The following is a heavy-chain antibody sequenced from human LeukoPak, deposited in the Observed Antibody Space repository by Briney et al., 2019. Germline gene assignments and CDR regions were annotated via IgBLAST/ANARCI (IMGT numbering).Heavy chain of an antibody. Sequence: GESLKISCKGSGYSFTRYWIGWVRRMPGKGLEWMGIIYPGDSDTRYSPSFRGQVTISADKSISTAYLQWSSLKASDTAMYYCARQGFRNWFDPWGQGTLVTVSS. CDR2: IYPGDSDT. V-gene: IGHV5-51*01. CDR1: GYSFTRYW. CDR3: ARQGFRNWFDP. J-gene: IGHJ5*02.